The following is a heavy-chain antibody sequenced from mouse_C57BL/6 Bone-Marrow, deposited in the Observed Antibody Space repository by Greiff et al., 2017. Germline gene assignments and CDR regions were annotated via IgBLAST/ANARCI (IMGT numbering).Heavy chain of an antibody. D-gene: IGHD2-1*01. CDR1: GFNIKDYY. CDR2: IDPEDGET. Sequence: VQLQQSGAELVKPGASVKLSCTASGFNIKDYYMHWVKQRTEQGLEWIGRIDPEDGETKYAPKFQGKATITADTSPNTAYLQRSSLTSEDTAVYYWARTLPGFNYAWFAYWGQGTLVTVSA. V-gene: IGHV14-2*01. J-gene: IGHJ3*01. CDR3: ARTLPGFNYAWFAY.